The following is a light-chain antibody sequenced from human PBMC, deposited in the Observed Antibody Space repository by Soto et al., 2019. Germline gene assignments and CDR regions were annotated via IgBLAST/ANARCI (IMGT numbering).Light chain of an antibody. V-gene: IGLV2-8*01. CDR2: EVS. CDR3: RSYAGSNKFEV. CDR1: SSDVASYNY. J-gene: IGLJ3*02. Sequence: QSALTQPPSASGSPGQSVTISCTGTSSDVASYNYVSWYQQHPGKVPKLMIYEVSKRPSGVPDRFSGSKSGNTASLTVSGLQAEDESDYCCRSYAGSNKFEVFGGGTQLTVL.